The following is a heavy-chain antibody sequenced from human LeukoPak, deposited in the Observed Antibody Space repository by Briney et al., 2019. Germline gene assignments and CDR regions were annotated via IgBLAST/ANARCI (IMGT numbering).Heavy chain of an antibody. J-gene: IGHJ4*02. D-gene: IGHD3-3*01. CDR2: VNWNGGST. Sequence: GGSLRLSCAASGFTVSSNYMSWVRQAPGKGLEWVSGVNWNGGSTGYADSVKGRFTISRDNAKNSLYLQMNSLRAEDTAVYYCATITSGIATDWGQGTLVTVSS. CDR1: GFTVSSNY. V-gene: IGHV3-20*04. CDR3: ATITSGIATD.